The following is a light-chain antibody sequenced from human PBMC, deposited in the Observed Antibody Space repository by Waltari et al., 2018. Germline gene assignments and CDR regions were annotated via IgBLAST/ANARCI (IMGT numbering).Light chain of an antibody. CDR3: QQGYNTPWT. J-gene: IGKJ1*01. CDR2: GAF. V-gene: IGKV1-39*01. Sequence: DIQMTQSPSSLSASVGDRVTLTCRAGQTIATYLNWYQQKPGEAPKLLIFGAFNLESGVPSRFTGTGYGTEFTLTIRSLQPEDFATYVCQQGYNTPWTFGQGTRVEI. CDR1: QTIATY.